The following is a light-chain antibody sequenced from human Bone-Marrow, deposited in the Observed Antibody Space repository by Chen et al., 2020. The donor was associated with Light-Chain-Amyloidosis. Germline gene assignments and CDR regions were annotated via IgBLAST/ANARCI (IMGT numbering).Light chain of an antibody. CDR1: ELPTKY. CDR2: RDT. J-gene: IGLJ2*01. CDR3: QSADSSGTYEVI. V-gene: IGLV3-25*03. Sequence: SYELTHPPSVSVSLGQTARTTCSGDELPTKYAYWYQQKPGQAPVLVIHRDTERPSGISERFSGSSSGTTDTLTISGVQAEDEADYHCQSADSSGTYEVIFGGGTKLTVL.